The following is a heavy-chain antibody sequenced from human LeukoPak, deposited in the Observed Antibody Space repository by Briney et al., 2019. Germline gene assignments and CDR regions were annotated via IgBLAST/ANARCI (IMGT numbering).Heavy chain of an antibody. J-gene: IGHJ5*02. D-gene: IGHD3-3*01. CDR3: ARTMFDFWSGYRWFDP. V-gene: IGHV4-34*01. CDR2: INHSGST. CDR1: GGSFSGYY. Sequence: PSETLSLTCAVYGGSFSGYYWSWIRQPPGKGLEWIGEINHSGSTNYNPSLKSRVTISVDTSKNQFSLKLSSVTAADTAVYYRARTMFDFWSGYRWFDPWGQGTLVTVSS.